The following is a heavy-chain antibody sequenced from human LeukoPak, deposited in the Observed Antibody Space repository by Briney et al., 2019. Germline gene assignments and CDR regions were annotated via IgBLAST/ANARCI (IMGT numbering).Heavy chain of an antibody. CDR2: ISAYNGNT. V-gene: IGHV1-18*01. CDR1: GGTFSSYG. J-gene: IGHJ4*02. Sequence: ASVRVSCKASGGTFSSYGISWVRQAPGQGLEWMGWISAYNGNTNYAQKLQGRVTMTTDTSTSTAYMELRSLRSDDTAVYYCAGGGNSYYFDYWGQGTLVTVSS. D-gene: IGHD4-23*01. CDR3: AGGGNSYYFDY.